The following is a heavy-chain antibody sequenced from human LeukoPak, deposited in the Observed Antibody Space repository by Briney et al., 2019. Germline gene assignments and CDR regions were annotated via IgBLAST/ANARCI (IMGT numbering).Heavy chain of an antibody. CDR3: ATSPYYDSSGYYY. Sequence: ASVKVSCKASGGTFSSYAISWVRQAPGQGLEWMGRIIPILGIANYAQKFQGRVTITADKSTSTAYMELSSLRSEDTAVYYCATSPYYDSSGYYYWGQGTLVTVSS. J-gene: IGHJ4*02. V-gene: IGHV1-69*04. CDR1: GGTFSSYA. D-gene: IGHD3-22*01. CDR2: IIPILGIA.